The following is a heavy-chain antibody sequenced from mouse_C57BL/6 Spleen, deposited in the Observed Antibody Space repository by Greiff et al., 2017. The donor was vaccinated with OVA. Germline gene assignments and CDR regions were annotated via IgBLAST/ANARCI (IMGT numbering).Heavy chain of an antibody. Sequence: VQLQQSGAELVTPGASVKISCKASGYAFSSYWMNWVKQRPGKGLEWIGQIYPGDGDPNYNGKFKGKATLTADKSSSPAYRQLSSLTSEDSAVYFCARSGTVYFDYWGQGTTLTVSS. CDR1: GYAFSSYW. CDR3: ARSGTVYFDY. V-gene: IGHV1-80*01. J-gene: IGHJ2*01. D-gene: IGHD3-1*01. CDR2: IYPGDGDP.